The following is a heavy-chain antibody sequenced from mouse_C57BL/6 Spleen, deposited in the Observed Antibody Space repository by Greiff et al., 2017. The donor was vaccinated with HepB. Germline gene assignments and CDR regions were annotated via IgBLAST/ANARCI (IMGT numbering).Heavy chain of an antibody. D-gene: IGHD3-2*02. CDR1: GFTFSSYA. J-gene: IGHJ3*01. CDR2: ISSGGDYI. V-gene: IGHV5-9-1*02. CDR3: TKTAQATAWFAY. Sequence: EVKVVESGEGLVKPGGSLKLSCAASGFTFSSYAMSWVRQTPEKRLEWVAYISSGGDYIYYADTVKGRFTISRDNARNTLYLQMSSLKSEDTAMYYCTKTAQATAWFAYWGQGTLVTVSA.